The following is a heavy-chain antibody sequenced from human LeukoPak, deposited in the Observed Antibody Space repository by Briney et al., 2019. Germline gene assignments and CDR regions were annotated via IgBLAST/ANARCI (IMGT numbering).Heavy chain of an antibody. CDR2: ISSSSSYI. CDR3: ARLPLYSSGWYSYYYYMDV. CDR1: GFTFSSYS. Sequence: GGSLRLSCAASGFTFSSYSMNWVRQAPGKGLEWVSSISSSSSYICYADSVKGRFTISRDNAKNSLYLQMNSLRAEDTAVYYCARLPLYSSGWYSYYYYMDVWGKGTTVTVSS. V-gene: IGHV3-21*01. J-gene: IGHJ6*03. D-gene: IGHD6-19*01.